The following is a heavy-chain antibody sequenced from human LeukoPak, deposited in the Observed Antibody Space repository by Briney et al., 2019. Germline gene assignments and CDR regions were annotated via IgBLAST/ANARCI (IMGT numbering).Heavy chain of an antibody. J-gene: IGHJ4*02. Sequence: SETLSLTCAVSGYSISSGYYWGWLRQPPGRGLEWSASIYQSGSTYHNPSVKSRVTISVDTSKNQFSLKLTSVTAADTAVYYCARVDDYVWGSYRQYYFDYWGQGTLVTVSS. D-gene: IGHD3-16*02. CDR2: IYQSGST. V-gene: IGHV4-38-2*01. CDR3: ARVDDYVWGSYRQYYFDY. CDR1: GYSISSGYY.